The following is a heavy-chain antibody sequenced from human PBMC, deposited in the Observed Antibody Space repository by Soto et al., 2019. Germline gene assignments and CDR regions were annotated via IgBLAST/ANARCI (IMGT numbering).Heavy chain of an antibody. CDR3: ATGVWYSFDY. CDR1: GVTLSSYE. Sequence: GGSLRLSCAVFGVTLSSYEMNWVRQAPGKGLEWVSYINKNGGTVSYADSVKGRFTISRDNAENSLHLQMNSLRAEDTAVYYCATGVWYSFDYSGQAALLTVSA. J-gene: IGHJ4*02. CDR2: INKNGGTV. V-gene: IGHV3-48*03. D-gene: IGHD2-21*01.